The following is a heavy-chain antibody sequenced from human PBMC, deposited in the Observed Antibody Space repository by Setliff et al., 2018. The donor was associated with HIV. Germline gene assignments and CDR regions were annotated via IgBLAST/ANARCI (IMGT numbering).Heavy chain of an antibody. V-gene: IGHV4-59*04. CDR3: ATLRWLRSKHSDY. D-gene: IGHD5-12*01. CDR1: GGSIGTYY. CDR2: IYYSGST. Sequence: TSETLSLTCTIFGGSIGTYYWSWIRHRPEKGLEWIGYIYYSGSTYYNPSLKSRVTISVDTSKNQFSLKLRSVTAADTAVYFCATLRWLRSKHSDYWGQGILVTVSS. J-gene: IGHJ4*01.